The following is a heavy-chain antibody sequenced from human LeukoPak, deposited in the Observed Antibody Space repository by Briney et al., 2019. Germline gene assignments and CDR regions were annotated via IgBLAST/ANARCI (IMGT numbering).Heavy chain of an antibody. CDR1: GYTFTSYG. D-gene: IGHD1-1*01. Sequence: GASVKVSCKTSGYTFTSYGTNWVRQATGQGLEWMGWMNPNNGNTGYAQKFQGRVTITRNTSISTAYMELSSLRSEDTAVYYCARTRLERRGYYYYYYMDVWGKGTTVTVSS. CDR3: ARTRLERRGYYYYYYMDV. J-gene: IGHJ6*03. CDR2: MNPNNGNT. V-gene: IGHV1-8*03.